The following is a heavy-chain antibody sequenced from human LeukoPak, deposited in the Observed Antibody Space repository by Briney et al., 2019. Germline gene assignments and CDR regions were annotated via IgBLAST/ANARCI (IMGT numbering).Heavy chain of an antibody. V-gene: IGHV1-2*02. CDR2: INPNSGGT. Sequence: GASVKVSCKASGYTFTGYYMHWVRQAPGQGLEWMGWINPNSGGTNYAQKFQGRVTMTRDTSISTAYMELSRLRSDDTAVYYCARDGSGSYYTNWFDPWGQGTLVTVSS. D-gene: IGHD3-10*01. CDR1: GYTFTGYY. CDR3: ARDGSGSYYTNWFDP. J-gene: IGHJ5*02.